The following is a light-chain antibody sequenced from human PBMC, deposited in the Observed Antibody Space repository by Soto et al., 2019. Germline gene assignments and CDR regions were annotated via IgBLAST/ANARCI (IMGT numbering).Light chain of an antibody. CDR1: SSYVGGYSY. V-gene: IGLV2-14*03. J-gene: IGLJ1*01. Sequence: QSALTQPASVSGSPGQSITISCTGTSSYVGGYSYVSWYQHHPGKAPKLMIYDVSSRPSGVSNRFSGSKSGNTASLTISGLQAEDEADYYCSPYTSSSTLYVFGTGTKVTVL. CDR3: SPYTSSSTLYV. CDR2: DVS.